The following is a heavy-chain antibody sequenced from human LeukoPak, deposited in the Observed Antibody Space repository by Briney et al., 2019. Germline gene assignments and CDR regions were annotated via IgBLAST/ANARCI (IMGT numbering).Heavy chain of an antibody. CDR3: ATENMSDGYNLVSSVY. V-gene: IGHV1-24*01. J-gene: IGHJ4*02. CDR2: FDPEDGET. CDR1: GYTLTELS. D-gene: IGHD5-24*01. Sequence: ASVKVSCKVSGYTLTELSMHWVRQAPGKGLEWMGGFDPEDGETIYAQKFQGRVTMTEDTSTDTDYMELSSLRSEDTAVYYSATENMSDGYNLVSSVYWGQGTLVSVSS.